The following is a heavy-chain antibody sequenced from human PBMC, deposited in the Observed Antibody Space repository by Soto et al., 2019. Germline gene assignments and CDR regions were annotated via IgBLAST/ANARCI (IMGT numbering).Heavy chain of an antibody. CDR2: IYHSGST. D-gene: IGHD3-10*01. J-gene: IGHJ5*02. Sequence: PSETLSLTCAVSGGSVSSSNWWSWVRQPPGKGLEWIGEIYHSGSTNYNPSLKSRVTISVDNSKNQFSLKLSSVTAADTAVYYCASIAYYGPSQRWFDPRGQGTLVTV. CDR3: ASIAYYGPSQRWFDP. CDR1: GGSVSSSNW. V-gene: IGHV4-4*02.